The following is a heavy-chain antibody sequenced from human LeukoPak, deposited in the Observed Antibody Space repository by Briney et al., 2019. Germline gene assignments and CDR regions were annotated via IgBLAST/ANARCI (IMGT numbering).Heavy chain of an antibody. D-gene: IGHD2-2*01. Sequence: GGSLRLSCAASGFTFSSYGMHWVRQAPGKGLEWVAFIRYDGSNKYYADSVKGRFTISRDNSKNTLYLQMNSLRAEDTAVYYCAFQEISIVPTVIDYWGQGTLVTVSS. V-gene: IGHV3-30*02. CDR1: GFTFSSYG. CDR2: IRYDGSNK. J-gene: IGHJ4*02. CDR3: AFQEISIVPTVIDY.